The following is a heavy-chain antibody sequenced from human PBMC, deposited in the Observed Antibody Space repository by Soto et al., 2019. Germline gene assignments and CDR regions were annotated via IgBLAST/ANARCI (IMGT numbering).Heavy chain of an antibody. D-gene: IGHD3-16*01. CDR1: GDSISSGNKY. V-gene: IGHV4-30-4*01. Sequence: SETLSLTCTVSGDSISSGNKYWSWIRQPPGKGLEWIGYTLSSGTTYYNPSLKSRLTMSLDASQNQFSLKLNSLTDADTAVYFCARVPSPFDYYYAMDVWGQGTTVTVSS. CDR3: ARVPSPFDYYYAMDV. CDR2: TLSSGTT. J-gene: IGHJ6*02.